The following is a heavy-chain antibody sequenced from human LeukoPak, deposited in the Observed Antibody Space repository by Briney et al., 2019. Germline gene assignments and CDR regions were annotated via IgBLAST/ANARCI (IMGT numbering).Heavy chain of an antibody. CDR1: GYIFSNYW. V-gene: IGHV5-10-1*01. CDR3: ARRGYDRDFEY. J-gene: IGHJ4*02. Sequence: TISCKGSGYIFSNYWISWVRQMPGKGLEWMGRIDPRDSYTNYRPSLQGHVTISADNSITTAYLQWSSLKASDTAIYYCARRGYDRDFEYWGQGTLVTVSS. D-gene: IGHD3-22*01. CDR2: IDPRDSYT.